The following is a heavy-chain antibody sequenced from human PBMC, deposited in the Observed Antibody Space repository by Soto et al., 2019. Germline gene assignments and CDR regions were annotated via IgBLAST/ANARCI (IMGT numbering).Heavy chain of an antibody. CDR2: IYHSGTT. V-gene: IGHV4-59*01. CDR1: GGSISNYY. J-gene: IGHJ5*02. Sequence: QVQVQESGPGLVKPSETLSLTCTVSGGSISNYYWSWIRQSPGKGLEWIANIYHSGTTNYNLSLKGRVSISIDSSKNPVSLRLKSVTAADTAVYYCARGGYSTLAWFDPWCQGTLVTVSS. CDR3: ARGGYSTLAWFDP. D-gene: IGHD5-18*01.